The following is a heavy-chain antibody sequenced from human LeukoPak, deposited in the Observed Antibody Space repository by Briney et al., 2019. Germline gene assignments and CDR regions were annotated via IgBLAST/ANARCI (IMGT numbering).Heavy chain of an antibody. CDR2: ISGDPTYI. D-gene: IGHD3-10*01. J-gene: IGHJ3*01. CDR3: ARRATDASFSFFDV. CDR1: GFTFSSFP. Sequence: GGSLRLSCAASGFTFSSFPMHWVRQIPGERPEWVSSISGDPTYIYYADSVKGRFTISRDNTNNSLFLQMNSLRAEDTATYFCARRATDASFSFFDVWGQGTMVTVSS. V-gene: IGHV3-21*06.